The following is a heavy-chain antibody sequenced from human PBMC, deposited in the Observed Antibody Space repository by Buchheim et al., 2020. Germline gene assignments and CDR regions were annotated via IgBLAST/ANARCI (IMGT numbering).Heavy chain of an antibody. J-gene: IGHJ4*01. CDR1: GGSISSYY. CDR3: ARDIDY. V-gene: IGHV4-59*01. CDR2: IYHSGST. Sequence: QVQLQESGPGLVKPSETLSLTCTVSGGSISSYYWSWIRQPPGKGLEWIGYIYHSGSTNYITSLQSRVTISIDTSKNQFSLKLSSVTAADTAVYYCARDIDYWGQGTL.